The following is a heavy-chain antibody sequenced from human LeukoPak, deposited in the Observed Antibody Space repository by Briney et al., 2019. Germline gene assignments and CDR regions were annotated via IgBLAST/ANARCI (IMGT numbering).Heavy chain of an antibody. CDR1: GGSFSGYY. J-gene: IGHJ4*02. CDR3: ARGRYIDSARGKNIDSGSYNVFDH. V-gene: IGHV4-34*01. CDR2: INRSGST. Sequence: PSETLSLTCTVYGGSFSGYYWSWIRQPPGKGLEGIGEINRSGSTNYNPSLKSRVSISFDTSNQFSLKLSSVTAADTAVYYCARGRYIDSARGKNIDSGSYNVFDHWGQGTLVTVSS. D-gene: IGHD3-10*01.